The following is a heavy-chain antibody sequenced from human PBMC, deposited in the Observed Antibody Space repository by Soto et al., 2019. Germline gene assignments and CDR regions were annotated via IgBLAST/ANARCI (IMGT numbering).Heavy chain of an antibody. CDR2: ISKDGSNK. Sequence: QVQLVESGGGVVQPGRSLRLSCAVSGFTFSNYAMHWVRQAPGKGLEWVAVISKDGSNKNYGDFVKGRFIISRDSSKNTLYLQMNSLREEDTAVYYCAKETGPQGGFDYWGQGTLVTVSS. CDR3: AKETGPQGGFDY. V-gene: IGHV3-30*18. CDR1: GFTFSNYA. J-gene: IGHJ4*02. D-gene: IGHD3-9*01.